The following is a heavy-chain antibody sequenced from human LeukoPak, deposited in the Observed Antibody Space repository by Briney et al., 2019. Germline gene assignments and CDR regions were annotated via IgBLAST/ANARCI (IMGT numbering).Heavy chain of an antibody. CDR1: GFTFSDHY. D-gene: IGHD6-19*01. V-gene: IGHV3-72*01. J-gene: IGHJ4*02. Sequence: GGSLRLSCAASGFTFSDHYMDWVRQAPGKGLEWVGRTRNRGNSYTTEYAASVKGRFTISRDDSKNSLYLQMNSLKTEDTAVYFCARGYSSGWYLDYWGQGTLVTVSS. CDR2: TRNRGNSYTT. CDR3: ARGYSSGWYLDY.